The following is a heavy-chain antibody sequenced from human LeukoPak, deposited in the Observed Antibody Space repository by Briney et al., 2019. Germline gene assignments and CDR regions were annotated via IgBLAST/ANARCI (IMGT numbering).Heavy chain of an antibody. CDR3: AKVASLGYCTP. D-gene: IGHD2-8*01. CDR2: IRGSGDTT. V-gene: IGHV3-23*01. Sequence: GGSLRLSCAASGFTFSSYAMTWVRQAPGKGLEWVSAIRGSGDTTSYADSVKGRFTISRDNSKNTLYLQVNSLRAEDTAVYYCAKVASLGYCTPWGQGTLVTVSS. CDR1: GFTFSSYA. J-gene: IGHJ5*02.